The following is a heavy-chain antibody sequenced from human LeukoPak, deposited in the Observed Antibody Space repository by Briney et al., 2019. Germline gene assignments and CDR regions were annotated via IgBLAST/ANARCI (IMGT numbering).Heavy chain of an antibody. Sequence: SETLSLTCAVYGGSFSGYYWSWIRQPPGKGLEWIGYIYYSGSTKYNPSLKSRVTISVDTSKNQFSLKLSSVTAADTAVYYCARALPYSSSLGYFDYWGQGTLVTVSS. J-gene: IGHJ4*02. CDR3: ARALPYSSSLGYFDY. CDR1: GGSFSGYY. V-gene: IGHV4-59*01. D-gene: IGHD6-13*01. CDR2: IYYSGST.